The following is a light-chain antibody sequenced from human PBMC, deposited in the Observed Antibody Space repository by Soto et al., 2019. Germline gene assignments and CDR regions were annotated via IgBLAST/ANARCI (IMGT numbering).Light chain of an antibody. CDR2: GAS. J-gene: IGKJ4*01. CDR3: QQYNDWPLT. CDR1: QTLYNN. V-gene: IGKV3-15*01. Sequence: EIVMTQSPATLSLSPGERATLSCRASQTLYNNLAWYQQKLGQAPRLLIYGASSRATDIPARFSGSGSGTEFTLTISGLQSEDFAIYYCQQYNDWPLTFGGGTKVEIK.